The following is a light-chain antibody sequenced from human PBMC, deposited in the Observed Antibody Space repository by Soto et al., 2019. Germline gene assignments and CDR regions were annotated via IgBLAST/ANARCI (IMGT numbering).Light chain of an antibody. V-gene: IGLV2-23*01. Sequence: QSALTQPASVSASPGEPITISCTGTSSDVGSYRLVSWYQQHPGKAPKLIIYEDNERPAGLSNLFSGSKSDNTSSLTNTGLQAEDEAYYYCPSYAGRGTLVVFGGGTKLTVL. CDR3: PSYAGRGTLVV. J-gene: IGLJ2*01. CDR2: EDN. CDR1: SSDVGSYRL.